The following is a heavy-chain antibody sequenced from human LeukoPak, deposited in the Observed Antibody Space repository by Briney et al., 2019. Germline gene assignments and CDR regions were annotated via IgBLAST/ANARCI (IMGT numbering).Heavy chain of an antibody. CDR2: MNPNSGNT. D-gene: IGHD3-16*02. Sequence: ASVKVSCKASGYTFTSYDINWVRQATGQGLEWMGWMNPNSGNTGYAQKFQGRVTMTRNTSISTAYMELSSLRSEDTAVYYCARGIYPDPPGYYHYAMDVWGQGTTVTVSS. V-gene: IGHV1-8*01. CDR3: ARGIYPDPPGYYHYAMDV. CDR1: GYTFTSYD. J-gene: IGHJ6*02.